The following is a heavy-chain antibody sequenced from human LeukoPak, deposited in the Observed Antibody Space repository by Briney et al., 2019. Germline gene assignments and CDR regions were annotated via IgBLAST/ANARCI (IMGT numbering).Heavy chain of an antibody. CDR3: ARDPVYGSGTF. V-gene: IGHV4-30-4*01. CDR2: IYYSGTT. D-gene: IGHD3-10*01. J-gene: IGHJ4*02. CDR1: GGSISTGDYY. Sequence: SEALSLTCTVAGGSISTGDYYWSWIRQPPGKGLEWIGYIYYSGTTYYNPSLKGRISFSMQTSKNQFSLNLRSVTAADTAVYYCARDPVYGSGTFWGQGTLVTVSS.